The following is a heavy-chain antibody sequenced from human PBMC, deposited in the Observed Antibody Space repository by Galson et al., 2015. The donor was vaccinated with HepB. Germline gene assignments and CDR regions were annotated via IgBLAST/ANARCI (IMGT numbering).Heavy chain of an antibody. CDR3: AKGRGWYTGFDS. CDR2: ISTNGATI. CDR1: GFTFSRHT. J-gene: IGHJ4*02. D-gene: IGHD6-19*01. Sequence: SLRLSCAASGFTFSRHTMSWLRQTPGQGLQWVSYISTNGATIHYADSVKGRFTVARDNAKNTMFLQMNSLRAEDTAVYYCAKGRGWYTGFDSWGQGALVTVSS. V-gene: IGHV3-48*04.